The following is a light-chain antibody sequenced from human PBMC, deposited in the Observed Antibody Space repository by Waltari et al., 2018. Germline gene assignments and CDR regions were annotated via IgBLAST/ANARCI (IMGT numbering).Light chain of an antibody. J-gene: IGLJ3*02. Sequence: NFLLTQPHSVSASPGKTVTISCTRRSGSLVTNYVQWYQQRPGSSPSMIISAAIKRPSGFPDRFSGSIDASSNSAALTIAGLKTEDEADYYCQSYDTNIRVFGGGTKRTVL. CDR2: AAI. CDR1: SGSLVTNY. CDR3: QSYDTNIRV. V-gene: IGLV6-57*01.